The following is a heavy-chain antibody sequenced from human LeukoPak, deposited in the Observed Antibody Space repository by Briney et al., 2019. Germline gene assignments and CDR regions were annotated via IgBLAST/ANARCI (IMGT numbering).Heavy chain of an antibody. CDR2: TYYRSKWNN. V-gene: IGHV6-1*01. Sequence: SQTLSLTCAISGDIVSTNSATWTWLRQSPSRGLEWLGRTYYRSKWNNDYAVSMKSRITINPDTSKNRFSLQLNSVTPEDTAVYYCARLVGASWFDSWGQGTLVTVSS. D-gene: IGHD1-26*01. CDR3: ARLVGASWFDS. CDR1: GDIVSTNSAT. J-gene: IGHJ5*01.